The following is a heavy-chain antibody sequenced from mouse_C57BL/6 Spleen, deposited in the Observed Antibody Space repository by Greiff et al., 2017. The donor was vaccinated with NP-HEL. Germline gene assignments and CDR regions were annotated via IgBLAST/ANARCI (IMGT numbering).Heavy chain of an antibody. CDR1: GYSFTGYY. V-gene: IGHV1-42*01. Sequence: EVKLMESGPELVKPGASVKISCKASGYSFTGYYMNWVKQSPEKSLEWIGEINPSTGGTTYNQKFKAKATLTVDKSSSTAYMQLKSLTSEDSAVYYCAREVYYDYDRGFDYWGQGTTLTVSS. D-gene: IGHD2-4*01. CDR3: AREVYYDYDRGFDY. J-gene: IGHJ2*01. CDR2: INPSTGGT.